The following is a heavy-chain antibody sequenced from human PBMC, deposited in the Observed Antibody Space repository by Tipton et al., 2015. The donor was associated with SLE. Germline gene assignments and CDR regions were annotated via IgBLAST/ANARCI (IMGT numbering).Heavy chain of an antibody. J-gene: IGHJ6*03. Sequence: TLSLTCAVYGGSFRGYYWSWIRQPPGKGLEWIGEINHSGGTNYNPSLKSRVTISGDTSKKQFSLKLSSVTAADTAVYYCARGSGTYYSYYYMDVWGKGTTVTVSS. V-gene: IGHV4-34*01. D-gene: IGHD1-26*01. CDR1: GGSFRGYY. CDR2: INHSGGT. CDR3: ARGSGTYYSYYYMDV.